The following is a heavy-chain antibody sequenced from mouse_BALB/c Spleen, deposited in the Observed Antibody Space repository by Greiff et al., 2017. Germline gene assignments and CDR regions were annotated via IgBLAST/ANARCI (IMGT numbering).Heavy chain of an antibody. Sequence: QDQLQQSGAELAKPGASVKMSCKASGYTFTSYWMHWVKQRPGQGLEWIGYINPSTGYTEYNQKFKDKATLTADKSSSTAYMQLSSLTSEDSAVYYCARRVGGGDYWGQGTSVTGSS. D-gene: IGHD1-1*02. CDR2: INPSTGYT. CDR1: GYTFTSYW. V-gene: IGHV1-7*01. CDR3: ARRVGGGDY. J-gene: IGHJ4*01.